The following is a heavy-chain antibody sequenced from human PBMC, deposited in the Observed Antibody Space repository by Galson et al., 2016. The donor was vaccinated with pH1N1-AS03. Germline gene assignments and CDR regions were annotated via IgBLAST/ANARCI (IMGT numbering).Heavy chain of an antibody. Sequence: LRLSCAASGFNFNFYGMSWVRQAPGKGLEWVSGLNGGGDTTYYADSTKGRFTVSRDNSKDTLYLQMTSLRAEDTGIYYCAKDCMGCMLMFDSWGQGTLVTVSS. J-gene: IGHJ4*02. D-gene: IGHD2-8*01. V-gene: IGHV3-23*01. CDR2: LNGGGDTT. CDR1: GFNFNFYG. CDR3: AKDCMGCMLMFDS.